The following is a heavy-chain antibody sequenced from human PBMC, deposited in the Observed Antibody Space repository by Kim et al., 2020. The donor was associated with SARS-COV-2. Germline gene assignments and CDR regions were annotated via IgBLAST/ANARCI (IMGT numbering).Heavy chain of an antibody. Sequence: EYAGSVEGRFTIARDNSKNLVYLQMNSLKTEDTAVYYCTRYIGGSTPGLDVWGQGTTVTVSS. J-gene: IGHJ6*02. D-gene: IGHD1-26*01. CDR3: TRYIGGSTPGLDV. V-gene: IGHV3-72*01.